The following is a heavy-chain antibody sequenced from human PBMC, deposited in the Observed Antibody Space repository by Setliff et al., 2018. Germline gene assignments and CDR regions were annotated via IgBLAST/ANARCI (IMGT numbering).Heavy chain of an antibody. CDR2: ISSTSTYT. CDR1: RFTFSNYS. Sequence: PGGSLRLSCAASRFTFSNYSMNWVRQAPGKGLEWVSSISSTSTYTHYADSVKGRFTMSRDNAKNSLYLQMNSLRVEDTAVYYCARGGCTGGVCYDVDSWGQGTLVTVSS. V-gene: IGHV3-21*01. J-gene: IGHJ5*01. CDR3: ARGGCTGGVCYDVDS. D-gene: IGHD2-8*02.